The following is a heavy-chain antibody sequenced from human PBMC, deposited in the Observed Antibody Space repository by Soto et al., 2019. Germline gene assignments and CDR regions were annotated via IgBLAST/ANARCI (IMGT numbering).Heavy chain of an antibody. Sequence: PGGSLRLSCAASGFTFSNSAMSWVRQPPGMGLEWVSVITCGGSNKYYADSVKGRFTISRDNSKNTLYLQMNSLRAEDTAVYYCARDFHNGSGSYYNWEVMGAFDIWGQGTMVTVSS. CDR2: ITCGGSNK. D-gene: IGHD3-10*01. V-gene: IGHV3-30-3*01. J-gene: IGHJ3*02. CDR3: ARDFHNGSGSYYNWEVMGAFDI. CDR1: GFTFSNSA.